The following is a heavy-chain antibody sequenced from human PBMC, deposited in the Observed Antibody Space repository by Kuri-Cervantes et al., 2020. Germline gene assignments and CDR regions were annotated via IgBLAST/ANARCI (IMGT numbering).Heavy chain of an antibody. D-gene: IGHD4-17*01. CDR1: GFTFDSYA. CDR3: ARGSPVTYGMDV. CDR2: IVGSGGST. V-gene: IGHV3-23*01. Sequence: GGSLRLSCAASGFTFDSYAMNWVRQAPGKGLEWVSGIVGSGGSTQNADSVKGRFSISRDNSKKTVYLEMHTLRADDTAVYYCARGSPVTYGMDVWGQGTTVTVSS. J-gene: IGHJ6*02.